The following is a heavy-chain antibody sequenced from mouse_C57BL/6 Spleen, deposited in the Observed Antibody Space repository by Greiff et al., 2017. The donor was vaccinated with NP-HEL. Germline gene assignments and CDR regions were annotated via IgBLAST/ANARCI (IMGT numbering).Heavy chain of an antibody. V-gene: IGHV5-12*01. CDR3: ARQGYSNDAMDY. CDR2: ISNGGGST. D-gene: IGHD2-5*01. CDR1: GFTFSDYY. J-gene: IGHJ4*01. Sequence: EVMLVESGGGLVQPGGSLKLSCAASGFTFSDYYMYWVRQTPEKRLEWVAYISNGGGSTYYPDTVKGRFTISRDNAKNTLYLQMSRLKSEDTAMYYCARQGYSNDAMDYWGQGTSVTVSS.